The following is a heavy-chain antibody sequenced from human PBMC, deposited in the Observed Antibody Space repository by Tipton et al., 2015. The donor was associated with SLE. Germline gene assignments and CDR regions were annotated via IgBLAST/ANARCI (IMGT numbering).Heavy chain of an antibody. D-gene: IGHD2-8*01. Sequence: SLRLSCAASGFTFSSYAMSWVRQAPGKGLEWVSAISGSGGSTYYADSVKGRFTISRDNSKNTLYLQMNGLRAEDTAVYYCAKTAGCTNGVCSYFDYWGQGTLVTVSS. CDR3: AKTAGCTNGVCSYFDY. CDR2: ISGSGGST. V-gene: IGHV3-23*01. CDR1: GFTFSSYA. J-gene: IGHJ4*02.